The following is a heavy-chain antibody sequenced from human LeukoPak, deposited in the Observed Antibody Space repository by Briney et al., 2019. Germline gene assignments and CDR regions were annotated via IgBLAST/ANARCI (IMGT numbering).Heavy chain of an antibody. CDR3: ARFTSGWYGGSYYFDY. CDR2: MNPNSGNT. Sequence: ASVKVSCKASGYTFTSNDINWVRQATGQGLEWMGWMNPNSGNTGYAQKFQGRVTMTRNTSISTAYMELSSLRSEDTAVYYCARFTSGWYGGSYYFDYWGQGTLVTVSS. V-gene: IGHV1-8*01. D-gene: IGHD6-19*01. J-gene: IGHJ4*02. CDR1: GYTFTSND.